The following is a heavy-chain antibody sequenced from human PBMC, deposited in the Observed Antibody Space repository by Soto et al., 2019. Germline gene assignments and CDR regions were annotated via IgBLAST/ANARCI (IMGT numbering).Heavy chain of an antibody. V-gene: IGHV3-23*01. CDR1: GFTFSNYA. CDR2: ISGSGGST. Sequence: GGSLRLSCAASGFTFSNYAMTWVRQAPGKGLEWVSAISGSGGSTYYADSVKGRFTISRDNSKNTLYLQMNSLRADDTAVYYCARGYGYDPYSYFDYWGQGILVTVST. D-gene: IGHD5-12*01. CDR3: ARGYGYDPYSYFDY. J-gene: IGHJ4*02.